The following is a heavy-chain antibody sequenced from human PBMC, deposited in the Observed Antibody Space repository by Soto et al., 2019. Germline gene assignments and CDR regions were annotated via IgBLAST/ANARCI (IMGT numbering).Heavy chain of an antibody. Sequence: SETLSLTCTVSGGSISSYHWSWIRQPPGKGLEWIGYIYYSGSTNYNPSLKSRVTISVDTSKNQFSLKLSSVTAADTAVYYCARYNYDFWSGYYPPGWFDPWGQGTLVTVSS. D-gene: IGHD3-3*01. CDR3: ARYNYDFWSGYYPPGWFDP. V-gene: IGHV4-59*01. J-gene: IGHJ5*02. CDR1: GGSISSYH. CDR2: IYYSGST.